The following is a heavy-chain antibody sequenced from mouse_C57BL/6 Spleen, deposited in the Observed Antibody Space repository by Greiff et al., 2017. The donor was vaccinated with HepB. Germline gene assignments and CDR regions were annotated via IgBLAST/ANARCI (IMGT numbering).Heavy chain of an antibody. CDR2: IYPGDGDT. Sequence: VQLQQSGAELVKPGASVKISCKASGYAFSSYWMNWVKQRPGKGLEWIGQIYPGDGDTNYNGKFKGKATLTADKSSSTAYMQLSSLTSEDSAVDFCARSYYGSSYSFDYWGQGTTLTVSS. V-gene: IGHV1-80*01. CDR1: GYAFSSYW. CDR3: ARSYYGSSYSFDY. J-gene: IGHJ2*01. D-gene: IGHD1-1*01.